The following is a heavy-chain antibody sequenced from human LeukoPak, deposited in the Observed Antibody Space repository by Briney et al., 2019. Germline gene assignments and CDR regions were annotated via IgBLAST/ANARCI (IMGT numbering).Heavy chain of an antibody. CDR1: GGPVNSGGVY. CDR3: AGDNLSGLDY. D-gene: IGHD3-16*02. CDR2: IYTSGST. V-gene: IGHV4-61*02. Sequence: SETLSLTCTVSGGPVNSGGVYWSWIRQPAGKGLEWIGRIYTSGSTNYNPSLKSRVTISLDTSQNQFSLNLNSVTAADTAVYFCAGDNLSGLDYWGQGTLVTVSS. J-gene: IGHJ4*02.